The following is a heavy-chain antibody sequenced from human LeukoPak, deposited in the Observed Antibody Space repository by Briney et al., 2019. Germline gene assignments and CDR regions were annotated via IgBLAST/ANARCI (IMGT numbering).Heavy chain of an antibody. D-gene: IGHD4-17*01. CDR1: GGTFSSYA. Sequence: GASVKVSCKASGGTFSSYAISWVRQAPGQGLEWMGRIIPIFGTANYAQKFQGRVTITTDESTSTAYMELSSLRSDDTAVYYCARDRGTTVTTGKGGWFDPWGQGTLVTVSS. J-gene: IGHJ5*02. V-gene: IGHV1-69*05. CDR3: ARDRGTTVTTGKGGWFDP. CDR2: IIPIFGTA.